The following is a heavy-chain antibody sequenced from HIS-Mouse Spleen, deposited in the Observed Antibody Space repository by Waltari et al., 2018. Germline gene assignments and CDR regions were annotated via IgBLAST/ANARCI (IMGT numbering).Heavy chain of an antibody. Sequence: QLQLQESGPGLVKPSETLSLPCTVSGGSISSRSHYWGWIRQPPGKGLEWIGSIFYSGSTYYNPSLKSRVTISVDTSKNQFSLKLSSVTAADTAVYYCAREIPYSSSWYDWYFDLWGRGTLVTVSS. V-gene: IGHV4-39*07. CDR1: GGSISSRSHY. J-gene: IGHJ2*01. CDR2: IFYSGST. D-gene: IGHD6-13*01. CDR3: AREIPYSSSWYDWYFDL.